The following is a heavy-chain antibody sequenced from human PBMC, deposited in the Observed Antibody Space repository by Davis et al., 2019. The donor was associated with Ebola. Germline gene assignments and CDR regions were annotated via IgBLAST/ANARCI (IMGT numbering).Heavy chain of an antibody. J-gene: IGHJ3*02. Sequence: ASVKVSCKASGGTFSSYAISWVRQAPGQGLEWMGGFDPEDGETIYAQKFQGRVTMTEDTSTDTAYMELSSLRSEDTAVYYCAATIWGSYRYGDAFDIWGQGTMVTVSS. CDR2: FDPEDGET. V-gene: IGHV1-24*01. CDR1: GGTFSSYA. D-gene: IGHD3-16*02. CDR3: AATIWGSYRYGDAFDI.